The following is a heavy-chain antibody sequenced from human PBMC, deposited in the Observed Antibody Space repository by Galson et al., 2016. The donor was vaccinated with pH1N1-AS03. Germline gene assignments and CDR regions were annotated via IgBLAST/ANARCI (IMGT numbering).Heavy chain of an antibody. V-gene: IGHV4-59*08. CDR3: ARHDPPGDYGGTHWYVDL. Sequence: LSLTCSVSGGSIRNYYWSWIRQPPGKGLEWIGHIFHSGTTIYNPSLKSRVTILVDTSKNPFSLKLSSVTAADTAVYYCARHDPPGDYGGTHWYVDLWGRGTRVTVSS. D-gene: IGHD4-17*01. CDR1: GGSIRNYY. J-gene: IGHJ2*01. CDR2: IFHSGTT.